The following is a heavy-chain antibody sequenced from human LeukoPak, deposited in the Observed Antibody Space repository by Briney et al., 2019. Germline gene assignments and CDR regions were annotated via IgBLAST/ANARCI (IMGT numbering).Heavy chain of an antibody. CDR2: MNPNSGNT. V-gene: IGHV1-8*01. Sequence: ASVKVSCKASGYAFTSYDINWVRQATGQGLEWMGWMNPNSGNTGYAQKFQGRVTMTRNTSISTAYMELSSLRSDDTAVYYCVRGRTKYCSSTSCPLDYWGQGTLVTVSS. CDR1: GYAFTSYD. CDR3: VRGRTKYCSSTSCPLDY. D-gene: IGHD2-2*01. J-gene: IGHJ4*02.